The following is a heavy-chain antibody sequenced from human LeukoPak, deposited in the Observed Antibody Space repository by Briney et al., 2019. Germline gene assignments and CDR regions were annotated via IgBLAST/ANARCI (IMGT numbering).Heavy chain of an antibody. CDR2: INPNSGGT. J-gene: IGHJ4*02. D-gene: IGHD3-10*01. CDR3: SVLLWFGELGELDY. V-gene: IGHV1-2*02. Sequence: ASVKVSCKASGYTFTGYYMHWVRQAPGQGLEWMGWINPNSGGTNYAQKFQGRVTMTRDTSISTAYMELSRLRSDDTAVYYCSVLLWFGELGELDYWGQGTLVTVSS. CDR1: GYTFTGYY.